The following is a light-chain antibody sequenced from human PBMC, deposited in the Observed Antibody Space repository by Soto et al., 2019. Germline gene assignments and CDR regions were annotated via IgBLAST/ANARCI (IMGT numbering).Light chain of an antibody. Sequence: DIQMTQSPSSLSASVGDRVTITCRASQSISSYLNWYQHKPGKAPNLLIYAATTLQSGVPSRFSGSGSGTDFTLTISSLQPDDFATYYCQHYNSYSEAFGQGTKVDI. CDR3: QHYNSYSEA. J-gene: IGKJ1*01. CDR1: QSISSY. V-gene: IGKV1-39*01. CDR2: AAT.